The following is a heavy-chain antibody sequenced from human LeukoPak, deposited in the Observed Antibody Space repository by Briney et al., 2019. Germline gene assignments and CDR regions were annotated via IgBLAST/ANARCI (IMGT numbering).Heavy chain of an antibody. J-gene: IGHJ5*02. D-gene: IGHD4-23*01. CDR3: TKGGGISANPLDP. CDR1: VCSLWTSF. Sequence: GWSLRLSCAASVCSLWTSFIHAVRQAPGKGLDWLSLKTHDGMYPNYAESAKGRLTIYTETPKNTVYLQTNSLRPEDTAVYYCTKGGGISANPLDPWGQGTLVIVS. V-gene: IGHV3-30*18. CDR2: KTHDGMYP.